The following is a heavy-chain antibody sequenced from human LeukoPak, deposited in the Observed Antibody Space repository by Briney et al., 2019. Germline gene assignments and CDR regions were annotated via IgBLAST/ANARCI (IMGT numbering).Heavy chain of an antibody. Sequence: PGGSLRLSCAASGFTFSSYAMSWVRQAPGKGLEWVPAISGSGGSTYYADSVKGRFTISRDNSKYALYLQMNSLRAEDTAVYYCAKVATLSYGGNSEDWGQGTLVTVSS. CDR3: AKVATLSYGGNSED. V-gene: IGHV3-23*01. D-gene: IGHD4-17*01. CDR1: GFTFSSYA. J-gene: IGHJ4*02. CDR2: ISGSGGST.